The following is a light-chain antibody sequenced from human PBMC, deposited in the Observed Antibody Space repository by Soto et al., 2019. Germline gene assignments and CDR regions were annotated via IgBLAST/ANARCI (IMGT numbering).Light chain of an antibody. CDR1: QNVSTY. CDR3: QQSTNWLT. Sequence: EIVLTQSPATLSFSPGERVTLSCRASQNVSTYLAWYQQKPGQAPRLLIYDASDRATGIPARFSGSGSGTDFTLTISSPEPEDSAVYYCQQSTNWLTFGPGTKVDIK. J-gene: IGKJ3*01. V-gene: IGKV3-11*01. CDR2: DAS.